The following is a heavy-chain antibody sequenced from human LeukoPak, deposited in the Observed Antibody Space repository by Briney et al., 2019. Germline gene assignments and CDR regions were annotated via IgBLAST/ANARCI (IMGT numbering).Heavy chain of an antibody. J-gene: IGHJ3*02. Sequence: GGSLRLSCAASGFTVSSNYMSWVRQAPGKGLEWVSVIYSGGSTYYADSVKGRFTISRDNAKNTLYLQMNSLRAEDTAVYYCAREGQVDAFDIWGQGTMVTVSS. CDR1: GFTVSSNY. CDR3: AREGQVDAFDI. V-gene: IGHV3-66*01. CDR2: IYSGGST.